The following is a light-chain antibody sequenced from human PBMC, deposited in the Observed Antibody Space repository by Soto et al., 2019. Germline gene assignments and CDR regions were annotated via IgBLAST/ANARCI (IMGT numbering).Light chain of an antibody. Sequence: QSVLTQPPSVSGAPGQRVTISCTGSSSNIGAGYDVHWYRHLPGTAPKLLIYGNNNRPSGVPDRFSGSKSGTSASLAITGLQAEDEADYYCQSYDTSLSDSWVFGGGTKVTVL. CDR2: GNN. CDR1: SSNIGAGYD. J-gene: IGLJ3*02. CDR3: QSYDTSLSDSWV. V-gene: IGLV1-40*01.